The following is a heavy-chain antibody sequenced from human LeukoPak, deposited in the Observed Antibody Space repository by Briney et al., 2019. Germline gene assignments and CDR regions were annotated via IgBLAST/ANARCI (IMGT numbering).Heavy chain of an antibody. CDR3: ARDDYRGVTNFDP. CDR2: ISYAGST. Sequence: SETLSLTCTVSGGSISPYFWSWMRQTPGKGLEWIGYISYAGSTNYNPALKSRVTISVDTSKNQFSLQLTSVTAADTAVYYCARDDYRGVTNFDPWGQGTLVTVSS. V-gene: IGHV4-59*01. CDR1: GGSISPYF. J-gene: IGHJ5*02. D-gene: IGHD3-10*01.